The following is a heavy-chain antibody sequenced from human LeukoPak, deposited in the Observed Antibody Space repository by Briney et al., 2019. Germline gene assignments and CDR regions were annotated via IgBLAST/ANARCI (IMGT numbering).Heavy chain of an antibody. D-gene: IGHD6-13*01. J-gene: IGHJ4*02. CDR1: VATVTSYA. Sequence: SVTVSCKASVATVTSYAISWGRQAPGHRLKGLGGIIPIFGTANYAQKLQGRVTITADKSTSTAYMELSSLRSEDTTVYYCARGVSDYYFDYWGQGTLVTVSS. CDR2: IIPIFGTA. V-gene: IGHV1-69*06. CDR3: ARGVSDYYFDY.